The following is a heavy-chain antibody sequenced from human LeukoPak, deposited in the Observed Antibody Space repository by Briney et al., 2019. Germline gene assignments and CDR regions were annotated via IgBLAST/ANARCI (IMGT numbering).Heavy chain of an antibody. CDR3: AREPPGGGFDY. CDR1: GFTFSNYG. CDR2: ISSSSSYI. J-gene: IGHJ4*02. V-gene: IGHV3-21*01. D-gene: IGHD3-16*01. Sequence: PGGSLRLSCAASGFTFSNYGMNWVRQAPGKGLEWVSSISSSSSYIYYADSVKGRFTISRDNAKNSLYLQMNSLRAEDTAVYYCAREPPGGGFDYWGQGTLVTVSS.